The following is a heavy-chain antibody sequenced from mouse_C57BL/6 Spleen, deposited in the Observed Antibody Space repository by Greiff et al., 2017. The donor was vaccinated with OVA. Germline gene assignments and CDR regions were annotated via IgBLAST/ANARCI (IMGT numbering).Heavy chain of an antibody. CDR3: ARGWFPYDSSPWFAY. CDR1: GYTFTSYW. V-gene: IGHV1-52*01. D-gene: IGHD1-1*01. J-gene: IGHJ3*01. CDR2: IDPSDSDT. Sequence: QVQLQQPGAELVRPGSSVKLSCKASGYTFTSYWMHWVKQRPIQGLEWIGNIDPSDSDTHYNQKFKDKATLTVDKSSSTASMQLSSLTSEDSAVYYCARGWFPYDSSPWFAYWGQGTLVTVSA.